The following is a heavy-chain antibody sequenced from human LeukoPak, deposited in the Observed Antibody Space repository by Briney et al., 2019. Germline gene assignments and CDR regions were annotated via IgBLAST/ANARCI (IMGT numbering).Heavy chain of an antibody. CDR2: IYTSGST. Sequence: SQTLSLTCTVSGGSISSGSYYWSWIRQPAGKGLEWIGRIYTSGSTNYNPSLKSRVTISVDTSKNQFSLKLSSVTAADTAVYYCARSPTYCGGDCLDYWGQGTLVTVSS. V-gene: IGHV4-61*02. CDR1: GGSISSGSYY. J-gene: IGHJ4*02. CDR3: ARSPTYCGGDCLDY. D-gene: IGHD2-21*01.